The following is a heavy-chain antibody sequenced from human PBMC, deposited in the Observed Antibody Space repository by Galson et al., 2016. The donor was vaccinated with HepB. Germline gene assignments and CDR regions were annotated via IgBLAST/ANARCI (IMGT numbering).Heavy chain of an antibody. Sequence: ETLSLTCAVSGDSISNNYWWSWVRQSPEKGLEWIGEIYQTGTANYDPSFTSRATISVDTSKNQISLRLDSVTAADTAVYYCTRGTLGTTATMAFDYWGQGTLVSVSS. V-gene: IGHV4-4*02. D-gene: IGHD1-26*01. CDR3: TRGTLGTTATMAFDY. CDR1: GDSISNNYW. J-gene: IGHJ4*02. CDR2: IYQTGTA.